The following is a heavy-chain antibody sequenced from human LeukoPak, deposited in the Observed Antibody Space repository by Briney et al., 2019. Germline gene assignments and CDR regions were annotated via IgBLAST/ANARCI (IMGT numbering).Heavy chain of an antibody. CDR2: ISGSGGNT. J-gene: IGHJ4*02. V-gene: IGHV3-23*01. D-gene: IGHD5-12*01. CDR3: ARGRVYNGYDPFDY. Sequence: GGSLRLSCAASGFTFSSYAMSWVRQPPGKGLNWVSSISGSGGNTFYADSVKGRFTISRDNSKNTLYLQMNSLRAEDTAVYYCARGRVYNGYDPFDYWGQGTLVTVSS. CDR1: GFTFSSYA.